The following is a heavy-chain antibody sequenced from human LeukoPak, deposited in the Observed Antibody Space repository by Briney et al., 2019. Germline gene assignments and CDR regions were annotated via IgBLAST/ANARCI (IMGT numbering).Heavy chain of an antibody. CDR3: ARAGGVHTYGNYFDY. V-gene: IGHV3-48*01. Sequence: GGSLRLSCAAYGFTFSDYGMNWVRQAPGKGLEWVSYISTSSGVIYDADSVKGRFTISRDNAKNSLYLQMNGLRAEDTAVYYCARAGGVHTYGNYFDYWGQGTLVTVSS. D-gene: IGHD3-10*01. CDR1: GFTFSDYG. CDR2: ISTSSGVI. J-gene: IGHJ4*02.